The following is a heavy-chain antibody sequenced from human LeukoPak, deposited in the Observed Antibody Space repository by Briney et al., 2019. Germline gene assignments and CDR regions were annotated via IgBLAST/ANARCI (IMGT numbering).Heavy chain of an antibody. CDR2: IYSGGST. V-gene: IGHV3-53*01. Sequence: GGSLRLSCAASGFTVSSNYMSWVRQAPGKGLEWVSAIYSGGSTYYADSVKGRFTISRDNSKNPLYLQMNSLRGEDTAVYYCARVSDFWSGYYYYYMDVWGKGTTVTVPS. CDR1: GFTVSSNY. CDR3: ARVSDFWSGYYYYYMDV. J-gene: IGHJ6*03. D-gene: IGHD3-3*01.